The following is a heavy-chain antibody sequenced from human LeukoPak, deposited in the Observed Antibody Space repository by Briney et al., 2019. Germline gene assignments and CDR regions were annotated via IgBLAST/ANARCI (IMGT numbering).Heavy chain of an antibody. V-gene: IGHV1-46*01. CDR2: INPSGGST. Sequence: ASVKVSCKASGYTFTSYYMHWVRQAPGQGLEWMGIINPSGGSTSYAQKFQGRVTMTRDTSTSTVYMELGSLRSEDTAVYYCARDGHNYGSGVWYYYYMDVWGKGTTVTISS. D-gene: IGHD3-10*01. CDR3: ARDGHNYGSGVWYYYYMDV. CDR1: GYTFTSYY. J-gene: IGHJ6*03.